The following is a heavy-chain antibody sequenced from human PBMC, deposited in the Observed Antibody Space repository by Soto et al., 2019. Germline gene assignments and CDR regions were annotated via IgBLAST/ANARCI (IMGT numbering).Heavy chain of an antibody. V-gene: IGHV4-31*03. D-gene: IGHD5-18*01. CDR3: ARSGYSYGPNPLLY. CDR2: IYYSGST. J-gene: IGHJ4*02. CDR1: GGSISSGGYY. Sequence: SETLSLTCTFSGGSISSGGYYWSWIPQHPGKGLGWIGYIYYSGSTYYNPSLKSRVTISVDTSKNQFSLKLSSVTAADTAVYYCARSGYSYGPNPLLYWGQGTLVTVSS.